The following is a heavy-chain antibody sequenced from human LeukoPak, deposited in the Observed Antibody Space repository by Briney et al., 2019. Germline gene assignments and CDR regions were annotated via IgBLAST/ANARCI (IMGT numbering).Heavy chain of an antibody. J-gene: IGHJ5*02. V-gene: IGHV3-21*01. D-gene: IGHD5-18*01. CDR2: ISSSGSYI. CDR3: ARGEDTAMVTGGYNWFDP. CDR1: GFTFSSYS. Sequence: PGGSLRLSCAASGFTFSSYSMSWVRQAPGRGLEWVSSISSSGSYIYYADSMEGRFTISRDNAENSLYLQMNSLRAEDTAIYYCARGEDTAMVTGGYNWFDPWGQGTLVTVSS.